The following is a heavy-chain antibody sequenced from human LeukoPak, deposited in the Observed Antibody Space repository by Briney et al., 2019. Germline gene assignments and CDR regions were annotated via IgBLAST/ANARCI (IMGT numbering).Heavy chain of an antibody. V-gene: IGHV1-18*01. CDR1: GYTFTTYG. J-gene: IGHJ4*02. CDR3: ARVGPFLTGYSFDDY. D-gene: IGHD3-9*01. CDR2: ISAYNGNT. Sequence: ASVKVSCKASGYTFTTYGISWVRQAPGQGPEFMGWISAYNGNTNYAQKFQDRFTMTTDTSTTTGYMELKKLRSDDTAVYYCARVGPFLTGYSFDDYWGQGTLVTVSS.